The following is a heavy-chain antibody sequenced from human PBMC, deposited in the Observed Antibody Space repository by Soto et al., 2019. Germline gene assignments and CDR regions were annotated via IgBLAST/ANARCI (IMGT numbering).Heavy chain of an antibody. CDR1: GGTFSSYA. D-gene: IGHD2-15*01. Sequence: GPSVKVSCKASGGTFSSYAISWVRQAPGQGLEWMGGIIPIFGTANYAQKFQGRVTITADESTSTAYMELSSLRSEDTAVYYCARSGCSGGSCYPPLDQFGPWGQGTLVTVSS. CDR2: IIPIFGTA. J-gene: IGHJ5*02. V-gene: IGHV1-69*13. CDR3: ARSGCSGGSCYPPLDQFGP.